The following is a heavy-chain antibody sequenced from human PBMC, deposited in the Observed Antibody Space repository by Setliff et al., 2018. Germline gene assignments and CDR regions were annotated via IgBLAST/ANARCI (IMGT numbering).Heavy chain of an antibody. Sequence: ASVKVSCKASGYTFTNYAIHWVRQAPGRRLGWMGWINAGNGDTKYSQDFQGRVTITRDTSASTAYMDLSSLRSDDMAVYYCARGRPTANPYYYYYMDVWGKGTTVTV. J-gene: IGHJ6*03. CDR1: GYTFTNYA. D-gene: IGHD4-4*01. CDR2: INAGNGDT. CDR3: ARGRPTANPYYYYYMDV. V-gene: IGHV1-3*03.